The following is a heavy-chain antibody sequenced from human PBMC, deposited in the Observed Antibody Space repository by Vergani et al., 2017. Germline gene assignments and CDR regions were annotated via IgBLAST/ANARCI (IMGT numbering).Heavy chain of an antibody. Sequence: QVQLVQSGAEVKKPGSSVKVSCKASGGTFSSYAISWVRQAPGQGLEWMGGIIPIFGTANYAQKFQGRVTITADKCTSTAYMELSSLRSEDTAVYYCARCSNNHYYGFYYYYYYMDVWGKGTTVTVSS. CDR2: IIPIFGTA. CDR3: ARCSNNHYYGFYYYYYYMDV. CDR1: GGTFSSYA. V-gene: IGHV1-69*06. J-gene: IGHJ6*03. D-gene: IGHD4-17*01.